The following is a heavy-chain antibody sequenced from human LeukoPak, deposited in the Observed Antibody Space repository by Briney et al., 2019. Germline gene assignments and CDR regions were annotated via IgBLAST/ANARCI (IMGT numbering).Heavy chain of an antibody. J-gene: IGHJ4*02. CDR2: ISGSSSTI. Sequence: GGSLRLSCAASGFTFSSYSMNWVRQAPGKGLEWVSYISGSSSTIYYADSVKGRFTISRDNAKNSLYLQMNSLRVEDTAVYYCARTVSYWGQGTLVTVSS. CDR1: GFTFSSYS. CDR3: ARTVSY. V-gene: IGHV3-48*04.